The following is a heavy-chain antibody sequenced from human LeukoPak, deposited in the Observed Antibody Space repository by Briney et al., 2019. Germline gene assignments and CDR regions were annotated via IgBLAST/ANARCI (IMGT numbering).Heavy chain of an antibody. CDR3: AKDDYYDTSGYRD. V-gene: IGHV3-30*18. CDR1: GVTFSSYC. D-gene: IGHD3-22*01. Sequence: QTGGSLRLSCAASGVTFSSYCRHWVRQAPGKGLEWEAVISYDVGKKYYADSVKGRFTISRDNSKNTLYLQMNSMSAEDTAVYYCAKDDYYDTSGYRDWGQGTLVTVSS. J-gene: IGHJ4*02. CDR2: ISYDVGKK.